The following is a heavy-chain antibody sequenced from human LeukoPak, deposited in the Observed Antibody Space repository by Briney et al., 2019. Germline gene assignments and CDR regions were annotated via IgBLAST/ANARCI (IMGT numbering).Heavy chain of an antibody. Sequence: PSETLSLTCTVSDYSINSGNYWAWIRQVPGKGLEWIGKVYHSGPTYYNPSLKSRVTMSVHTSKNQFSLSLTSVTAADTAVYYCATPSGYLGDYFDYWGQGTLVTVSS. V-gene: IGHV4-38-2*02. CDR2: VYHSGPT. J-gene: IGHJ4*02. CDR3: ATPSGYLGDYFDY. D-gene: IGHD3-22*01. CDR1: DYSINSGNY.